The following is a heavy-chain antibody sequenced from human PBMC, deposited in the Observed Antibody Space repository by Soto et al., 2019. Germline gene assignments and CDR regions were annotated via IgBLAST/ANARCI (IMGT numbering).Heavy chain of an antibody. J-gene: IGHJ5*02. CDR1: GGPISSYY. D-gene: IGHD6-6*01. V-gene: IGHV4-59*01. Sequence: SETLSLTCTVSGGPISSYYWSWIRQPPGKGLEWIGYIYYSGSTNYNPSLKSRVTISVDTSKNQFSLKLSSVTAADTAVYYCARVPEYSSSAGWFDPWGKGTLVTVSA. CDR2: IYYSGST. CDR3: ARVPEYSSSAGWFDP.